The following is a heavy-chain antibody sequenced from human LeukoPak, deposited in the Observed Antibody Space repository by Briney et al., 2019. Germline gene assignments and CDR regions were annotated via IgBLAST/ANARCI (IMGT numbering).Heavy chain of an antibody. CDR3: ARQESAGGSY. J-gene: IGHJ4*02. CDR1: GGSISSSSYY. V-gene: IGHV4-39*01. Sequence: KPSETLSLTCTVSGGSISSSSYYWGWIRQPPGKGLEWIGSIYYSGSTYYNPSLKSRVTISVDTSKNQFSLKLSSVTAADTAVYYCARQESAGGSYWGQGTLVTVSS. D-gene: IGHD3-16*01. CDR2: IYYSGST.